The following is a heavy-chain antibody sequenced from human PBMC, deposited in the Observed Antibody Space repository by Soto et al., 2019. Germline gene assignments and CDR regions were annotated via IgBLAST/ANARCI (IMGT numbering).Heavy chain of an antibody. J-gene: IGHJ3*02. CDR1: GGTFSSYA. Sequence: ASVKVSCKASGGTFSSYAISWVRQAPGQGLEWMGRIIPILGIANYAQKFQGRVTITADKSTSTAYMELSSLRSEDTAVYYCARVPTENAFDIWGQGTMVTVSS. CDR3: ARVPTENAFDI. CDR2: IIPILGIA. V-gene: IGHV1-69*04.